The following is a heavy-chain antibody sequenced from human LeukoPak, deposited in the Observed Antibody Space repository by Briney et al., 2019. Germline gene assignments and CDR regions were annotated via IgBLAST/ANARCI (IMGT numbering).Heavy chain of an antibody. Sequence: ASVKVSCKASGYTFTSYGISWVRRAPGQGLEWMGWISAYNGNTNYAQKLQGRVTMTTDTSTSTAYMELRSLRSDDTAVYYCARDTYYYDSSGYFDYWGQGTLVTVSS. CDR1: GYTFTSYG. J-gene: IGHJ4*02. CDR3: ARDTYYYDSSGYFDY. CDR2: ISAYNGNT. V-gene: IGHV1-18*01. D-gene: IGHD3-22*01.